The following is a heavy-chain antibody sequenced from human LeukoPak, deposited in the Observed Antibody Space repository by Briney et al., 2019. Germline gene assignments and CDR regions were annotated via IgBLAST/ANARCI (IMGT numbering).Heavy chain of an antibody. J-gene: IGHJ4*02. CDR1: GGSFSGYY. Sequence: PSETLSLTCAVYGGSFSGYYWSWIRQPPGKGLEWIGEINHSGSTNYNPSLKSRVTISVDTSKNQFSLKLSSVTAAGTAVYYCARGVSYYYGSGSYPRKYYFDYWGQGTLVTVSS. V-gene: IGHV4-34*01. D-gene: IGHD3-10*01. CDR2: INHSGST. CDR3: ARGVSYYYGSGSYPRKYYFDY.